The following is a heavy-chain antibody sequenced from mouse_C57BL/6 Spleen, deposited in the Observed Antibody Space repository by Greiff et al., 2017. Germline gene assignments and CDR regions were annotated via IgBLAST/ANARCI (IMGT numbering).Heavy chain of an antibody. CDR1: GYTFTSYW. CDR3: ATYDYAFDY. J-gene: IGHJ2*01. Sequence: QVQLQQPGAELVRPGSSVKLSCKASGYTFTSYWMDWVKQRPGQGLEWIGNIYPSDSESHYNQKFKDKATLTVDKSSSTAYMQLSSLTSEDSAVYYCATYDYAFDYWGQGTTLTVSS. D-gene: IGHD2-4*01. CDR2: IYPSDSES. V-gene: IGHV1-61*01.